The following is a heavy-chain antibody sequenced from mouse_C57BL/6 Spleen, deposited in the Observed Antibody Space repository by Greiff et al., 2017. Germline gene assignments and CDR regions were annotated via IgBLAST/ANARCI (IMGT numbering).Heavy chain of an antibody. J-gene: IGHJ4*01. D-gene: IGHD1-1*01. CDR1: GYAFSSYW. Sequence: VQLQQSGAELVKPGASVKISCKASGYAFSSYWMNWVKQRPGKGLEWIGQIYPGDGDTNYNGKFKGKATLTADKSSSTAYMQLSSLTSEDSAVYFCARSAPITTVDAMDYWGQGTSVTVSS. V-gene: IGHV1-80*01. CDR3: ARSAPITTVDAMDY. CDR2: IYPGDGDT.